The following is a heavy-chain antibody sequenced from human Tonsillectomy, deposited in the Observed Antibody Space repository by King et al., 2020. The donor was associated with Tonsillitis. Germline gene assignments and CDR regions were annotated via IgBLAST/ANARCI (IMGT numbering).Heavy chain of an antibody. Sequence: VQLVESGGGVVQPGRSLRLSCVASGFTFSSYDMHWVRQAPGKGLEWVAVTSFDGYNKDYADSVKGRFTISRDNSKNTLYLQMNSLRGDDTAVYYCAKVEGRTAATGWYFDLWGRGTLVTVSS. D-gene: IGHD6-13*01. J-gene: IGHJ2*01. CDR2: TSFDGYNK. V-gene: IGHV3-30*18. CDR1: GFTFSSYD. CDR3: AKVEGRTAATGWYFDL.